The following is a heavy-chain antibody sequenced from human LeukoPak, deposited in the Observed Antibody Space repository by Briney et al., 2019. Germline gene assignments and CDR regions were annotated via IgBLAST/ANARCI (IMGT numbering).Heavy chain of an antibody. V-gene: IGHV3-15*01. J-gene: IGHJ4*01. CDR1: GFTFSNAW. CDR2: IKSKTDGGTT. Sequence: PGGSLRLSCAASGFTFSNAWMSWVRQAPGKGREWVGRIKSKTDGGTTDYAAPVKGRFTISRDDSKNTLYLQLNGLKSEDTAVYYRTTDIGTIGGRINGSYGYFDYWGQGTLVTVSS. D-gene: IGHD1-26*01. CDR3: TTDIGTIGGRINGSYGYFDY.